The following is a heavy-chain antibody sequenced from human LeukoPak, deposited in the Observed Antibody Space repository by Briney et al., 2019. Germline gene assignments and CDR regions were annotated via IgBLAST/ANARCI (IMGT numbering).Heavy chain of an antibody. J-gene: IGHJ3*02. V-gene: IGHV1-46*01. D-gene: IGHD3-3*01. CDR3: ARDKEGFYDFWSGSNAFDI. CDR1: GYTFTSYY. CDR2: INPSGGST. Sequence: GASVKVSCKASGYTFTSYYMHWVRQAPGQGLEWMGIINPSGGSTSYAQKFQGRVTMTRDTSTSTVYMELSSLRSEDTAVYYCARDKEGFYDFWSGSNAFDIWGQGTMVTVSS.